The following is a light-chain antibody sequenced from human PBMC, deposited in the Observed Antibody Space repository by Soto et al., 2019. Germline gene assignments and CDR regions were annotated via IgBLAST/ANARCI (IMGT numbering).Light chain of an antibody. CDR3: QQYGSSPGT. CDR2: GAS. CDR1: QSVSSSY. J-gene: IGKJ1*01. Sequence: EIVLTQSPGTLSLSPGERATLSCRASQSVSSSYLAWYQQKPGQAHRLLIYGASSRATGIPDRFSGSGSGTDFTLTIRRLEPEDFAVYYCQQYGSSPGTFGQGTKVEIK. V-gene: IGKV3-20*01.